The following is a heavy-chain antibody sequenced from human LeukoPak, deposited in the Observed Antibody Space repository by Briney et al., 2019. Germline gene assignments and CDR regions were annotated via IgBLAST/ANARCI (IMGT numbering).Heavy chain of an antibody. CDR1: GFTFSSYA. CDR2: ISGSGGST. D-gene: IGHD3-9*01. J-gene: IGHJ4*02. Sequence: GGSLRLSCAASGFTFSSYAMSWVRQAPGKGLEWVSAISGSGGSTYYADSVKGRFTISRDNSKNTLYLQMNSLRAEDAAVYYCAKRSDILTGYPFDYWGQGTLVTVSS. V-gene: IGHV3-23*01. CDR3: AKRSDILTGYPFDY.